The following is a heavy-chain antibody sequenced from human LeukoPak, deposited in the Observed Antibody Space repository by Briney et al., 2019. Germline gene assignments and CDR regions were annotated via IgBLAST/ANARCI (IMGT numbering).Heavy chain of an antibody. V-gene: IGHV3-7*01. CDR3: AKVRNYYDSSGYPPYFDY. J-gene: IGHJ4*02. Sequence: GGSLRLSCAASGFIFTNYFMSWVRQAPGKGLEWVASIKHDGSEKYYVDSVRGRFTISRDNTMNSLYLQMSSLRAEDTAVYYCAKVRNYYDSSGYPPYFDYWGQGTLVTVSS. CDR2: IKHDGSEK. CDR1: GFIFTNYF. D-gene: IGHD3-22*01.